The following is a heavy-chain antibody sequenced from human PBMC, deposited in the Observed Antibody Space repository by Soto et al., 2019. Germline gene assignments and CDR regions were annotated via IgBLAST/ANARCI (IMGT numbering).Heavy chain of an antibody. V-gene: IGHV3-30*18. CDR1: GFTFSNHG. Sequence: QVQLVESGGGVVQPGRSLRLSCVASGFTFSNHGMHWVRQAPGKGLEWVALISSDGNIEYYADSVRGRLTVSRDNSKNTVYLQMNRRSGEDTAVSYCEKDPFVYGSGTHSGGLDDWGEGNTVTVSS. CDR3: EKDPFVYGSGTHSGGLDD. CDR2: ISSDGNIE. J-gene: IGHJ6*04. D-gene: IGHD3-10*01.